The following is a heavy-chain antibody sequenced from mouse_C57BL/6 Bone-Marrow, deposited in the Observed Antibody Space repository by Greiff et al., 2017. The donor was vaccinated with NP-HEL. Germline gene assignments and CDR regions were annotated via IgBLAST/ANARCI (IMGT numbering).Heavy chain of an antibody. CDR3: ARDSY. CDR2: IDPSDSYT. V-gene: IGHV1-69*01. CDR1: GYTFTSYW. Sequence: QVQLQQSGAELVMPGASVKLSCKASGYTFTSYWMHWVKQRPGQGLEWIGEIDPSDSYTNYNQKFKGKSTLTVDKSSSTAYMQLSSLTAEDSAVYDCARDSYWGQGTLVTVSA. J-gene: IGHJ3*01.